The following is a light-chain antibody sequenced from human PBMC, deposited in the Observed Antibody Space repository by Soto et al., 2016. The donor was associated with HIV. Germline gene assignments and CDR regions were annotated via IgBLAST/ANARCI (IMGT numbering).Light chain of an antibody. CDR1: QTISSY. CDR2: AAS. V-gene: IGKV1-39*01. J-gene: IGKJ1*01. Sequence: IRMTQSPSSLSASVGDRVTITCRASQTISSYLNWYQQKPGKAPKLLIYAASSLQSGVPSRFSGSGSGTDFTLTISSLQPEDFATYYCQQYNSYRTFGQGTKVEIK. CDR3: QQYNSYRT.